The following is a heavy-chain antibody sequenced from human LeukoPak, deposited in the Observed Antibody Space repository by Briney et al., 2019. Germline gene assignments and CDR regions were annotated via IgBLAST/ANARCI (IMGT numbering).Heavy chain of an antibody. CDR2: ITSSSTYI. CDR1: GFTFSSYS. D-gene: IGHD1-26*01. J-gene: IGHJ6*03. Sequence: PGGSLRLSCAASGFTFSSYSMNWVRQAPGKGLEWVSSITSSSTYIYYADSVRGRFTISRDNAKNSLYLQMNSLRAEDTAVYFCARDPYSGNYGAYYYYMDVWGKGTTVTISS. CDR3: ARDPYSGNYGAYYYYMDV. V-gene: IGHV3-21*01.